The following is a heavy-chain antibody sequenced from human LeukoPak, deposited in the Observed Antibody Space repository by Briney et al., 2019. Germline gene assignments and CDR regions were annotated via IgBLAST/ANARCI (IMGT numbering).Heavy chain of an antibody. Sequence: SETLSLTCTVSGGSISSYYWSWIRQPPGKGLEWIGYVYYSGNTNYNPSLKSRVTISVDTSKNQFSLKLSSVTAADTAVYYCARRVEMATIIAWFDPWGQGTLVTVSS. J-gene: IGHJ5*02. CDR3: ARRVEMATIIAWFDP. D-gene: IGHD5-24*01. V-gene: IGHV4-59*08. CDR1: GGSISSYY. CDR2: VYYSGNT.